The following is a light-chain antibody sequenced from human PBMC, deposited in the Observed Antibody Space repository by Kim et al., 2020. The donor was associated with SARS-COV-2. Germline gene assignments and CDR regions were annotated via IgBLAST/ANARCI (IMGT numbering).Light chain of an antibody. J-gene: IGLJ2*01. CDR3: CSYAGSRTYEV. Sequence: QSALTQPASVSGTPGQSITISCTGTSSDVGSYNLVSWYQQHPGKAPKFMIYEVSKRHSGVSNRFSGSKSGNTASLTISGLQAEDEADYYCCSYAGSRTYEVFGGGTHLTVL. CDR2: EVS. V-gene: IGLV2-23*02. CDR1: SSDVGSYNL.